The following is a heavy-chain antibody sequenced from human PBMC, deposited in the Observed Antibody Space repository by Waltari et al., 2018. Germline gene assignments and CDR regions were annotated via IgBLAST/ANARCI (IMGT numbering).Heavy chain of an antibody. CDR1: GGSFSGYY. CDR2: INHSGST. Sequence: QVQLQQWGAGLLKPSETLSLTCAVYGGSFSGYYWSWIRQPPGKGLEWIGEINHSGSTNYNPSLKSRVTISVDTSKNQFSLKLSSVTAADTAVYYCASEYCSGGSCYGTFDIWGQGTMVTVSS. CDR3: ASEYCSGGSCYGTFDI. V-gene: IGHV4-34*01. D-gene: IGHD2-15*01. J-gene: IGHJ3*02.